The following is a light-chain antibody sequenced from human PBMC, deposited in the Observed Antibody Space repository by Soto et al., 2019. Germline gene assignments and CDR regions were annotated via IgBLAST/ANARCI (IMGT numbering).Light chain of an antibody. CDR1: SSDVGSYNR. J-gene: IGLJ1*01. CDR3: SSYTSSSTYV. Sequence: QSVLNQPPSVSGSPGQSVAISCTGTSSDVGSYNRVSWYQQPPGTAPKLMIYDVSDRPSGVPDRFSGSKSGNTASLTISGLQAEDEADYYCSSYTSSSTYVFGTGTKVT. CDR2: DVS. V-gene: IGLV2-18*02.